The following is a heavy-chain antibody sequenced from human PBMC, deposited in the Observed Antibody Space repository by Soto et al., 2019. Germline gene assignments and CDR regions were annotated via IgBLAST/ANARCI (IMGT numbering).Heavy chain of an antibody. Sequence: QVQLVESGGGVVQPGRSLRLSCAAAGFTFSSYAMHWVRQAPGKGLEWVAVISYDGSNKYYADSVKGRFTISRDNSKNTLYLQMNSLRAEDTAVYYCARDRRVVVAASVSRGALDVWGQGTTVTVSS. CDR1: GFTFSSYA. D-gene: IGHD2-15*01. J-gene: IGHJ6*02. V-gene: IGHV3-30-3*01. CDR3: ARDRRVVVAASVSRGALDV. CDR2: ISYDGSNK.